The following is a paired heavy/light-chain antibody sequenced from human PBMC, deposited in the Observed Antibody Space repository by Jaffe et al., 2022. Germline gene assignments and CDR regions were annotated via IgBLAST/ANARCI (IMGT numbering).Light chain of an antibody. V-gene: IGLV3-1*01. Sequence: SYELTQPPSVSVSPGQTASITCSGDKLGDKYACWYQQKPGQSPVLVIYQDSKRPSGIPERFSGSNSGNTATLTISGTQAMDEADYYCQAWDSSLVVFGGGTKLTVL. J-gene: IGLJ2*01. CDR2: QDS. CDR3: QAWDSSLVV. CDR1: KLGDKY.
Heavy chain of an antibody. CDR2: IYYSGST. Sequence: QVQLQESGPGLVKPSETLSLTCTVSGGSISSYYWSWIRQPPGKGLEWIGYIYYSGSTNYNPSLKSRVTISVDTSKNQFSLKLSSVTAADTAVYYCARVPRSYDILTGYYYPAGDFFDYWGQGTLVTVSS. V-gene: IGHV4-59*01. D-gene: IGHD3-9*01. J-gene: IGHJ4*02. CDR3: ARVPRSYDILTGYYYPAGDFFDY. CDR1: GGSISSYY.